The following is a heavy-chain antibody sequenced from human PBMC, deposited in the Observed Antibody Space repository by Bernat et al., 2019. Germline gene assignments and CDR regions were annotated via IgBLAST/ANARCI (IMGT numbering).Heavy chain of an antibody. D-gene: IGHD2-15*01. J-gene: IGHJ4*02. Sequence: EVQLVESGGGLVQPGGSLRLSCAASGFTFSSSWMTWVRQAPGKGLEWVANINQYESEKYFVDSVKGRFTIYRDNAKNSLYLQMNSLRAEDTAVYYCARDHQGRFDYRGQGTLVTVSS. V-gene: IGHV3-7*01. CDR1: GFTFSSSW. CDR2: INQYESEK. CDR3: ARDHQGRFDY.